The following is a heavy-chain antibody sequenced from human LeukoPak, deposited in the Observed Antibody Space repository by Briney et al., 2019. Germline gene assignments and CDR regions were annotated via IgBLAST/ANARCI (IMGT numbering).Heavy chain of an antibody. Sequence: PGGSLRLSCAASGFTFSSYWMHWVRQAPGKGLVWVSRIDIDGSSTTYADSVKGRFTISRDNAKNTLYLQMNNLRAEDTAVYYCXRXRPHNWFDPXGQGTLVTVSS. J-gene: IGHJ5*02. CDR3: XRXRPHNWFDP. CDR1: GFTFSSYW. V-gene: IGHV3-74*01. CDR2: IDIDGSST.